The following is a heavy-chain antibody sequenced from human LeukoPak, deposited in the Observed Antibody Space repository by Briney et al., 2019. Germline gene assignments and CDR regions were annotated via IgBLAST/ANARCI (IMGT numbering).Heavy chain of an antibody. CDR3: ARDAGKRNRNSWYKVYYYYYMDV. J-gene: IGHJ6*03. D-gene: IGHD6-13*01. V-gene: IGHV4-4*07. CDR2: TNSSGGP. CDR1: GAPMPNTT. Sequence: SETLSLTCTVSGAPMPNTTWTWFRQPAGKGRKWIGRTNSSGGPTFKSSLKSRVSMSVDTSTNQFSLNISSVSAADSAVYYCARDAGKRNRNSWYKVYYYYYMDVWGKGTTVTVSS.